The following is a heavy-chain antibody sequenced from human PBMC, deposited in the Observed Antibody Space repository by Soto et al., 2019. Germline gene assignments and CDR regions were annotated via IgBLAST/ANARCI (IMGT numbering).Heavy chain of an antibody. CDR3: ARGDQKSTYYDFWSGYSNYDY. V-gene: IGHV1-18*01. CDR1: GYTFTSYG. D-gene: IGHD3-3*01. Sequence: ASVKVSCKASGYTFTSYGISWVRQAPGQGLEWMGWISAYNGNTNYAQKLQGRVTMTTDTSTSTAYMELRSLRSDDTAVYYCARGDQKSTYYDFWSGYSNYDYWGQGTLVTVSS. J-gene: IGHJ4*02. CDR2: ISAYNGNT.